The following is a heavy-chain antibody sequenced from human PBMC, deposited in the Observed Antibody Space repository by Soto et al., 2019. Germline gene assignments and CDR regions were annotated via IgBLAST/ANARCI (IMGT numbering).Heavy chain of an antibody. CDR2: TIPMFDTP. CDR1: GGTVSSDS. V-gene: IGHV1-69*12. D-gene: IGHD2-15*01. CDR3: ARSGGLDRDFNY. Sequence: QVQLVQSGAEVKKPGSSVKVSCKASGGTVSSDSFSWVLQAPGQGLEWMGGTIPMFDTPIYAQKFQDRVTITADESTSTAYMQLSSLRSGDTAVYYCARSGGLDRDFNYWGQGSLVTVSS. J-gene: IGHJ4*02.